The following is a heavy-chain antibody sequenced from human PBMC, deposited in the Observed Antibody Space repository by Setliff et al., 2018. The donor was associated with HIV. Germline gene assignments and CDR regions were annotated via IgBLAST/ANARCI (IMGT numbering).Heavy chain of an antibody. V-gene: IGHV3-23*01. CDR2: ISGSGGST. CDR1: GLIFSSYW. CDR3: ARQDIPTGYYLFDY. J-gene: IGHJ4*02. Sequence: GSLRLSCAASGLIFSSYWMSWVRQAPGKGLEWVSAISGSGGSTYYADSVKGRFTISRDNAKNSLYLQMNSLRADDTALYYCARQDIPTGYYLFDYWGQGTQVTVSS. D-gene: IGHD3-9*01.